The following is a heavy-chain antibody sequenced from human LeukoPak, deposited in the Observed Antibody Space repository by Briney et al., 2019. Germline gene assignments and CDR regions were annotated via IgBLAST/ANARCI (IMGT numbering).Heavy chain of an antibody. J-gene: IGHJ6*02. CDR1: GGSFSGYY. Sequence: SETLSLTCAVYGGSFSGYYWSWIRQPPGKGLEWIGEINHSGSTNYNPSLKSRVTISVDTSKNQFSLKLSSVTAADTAVYYCARIPPEYCSSTSCYKYGMDVWGHGTTVTVSS. D-gene: IGHD2-2*02. CDR2: INHSGST. V-gene: IGHV4-34*01. CDR3: ARIPPEYCSSTSCYKYGMDV.